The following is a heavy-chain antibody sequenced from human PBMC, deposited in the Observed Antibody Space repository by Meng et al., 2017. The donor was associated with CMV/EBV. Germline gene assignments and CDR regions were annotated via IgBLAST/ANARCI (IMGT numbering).Heavy chain of an antibody. Sequence: GGSLRLSCAASGFTFSNAWMSWVRQAPGKGLEWVGRIKSKTDGGTTDYAAPVKGRFTISRDDSKNTLYLQMNSLKTEDTAVYYCTTLYYYDSSGLNYWGQGMLVTVSS. CDR3: TTLYYYDSSGLNY. CDR1: GFTFSNAW. V-gene: IGHV3-15*01. J-gene: IGHJ4*02. D-gene: IGHD3-22*01. CDR2: IKSKTDGGTT.